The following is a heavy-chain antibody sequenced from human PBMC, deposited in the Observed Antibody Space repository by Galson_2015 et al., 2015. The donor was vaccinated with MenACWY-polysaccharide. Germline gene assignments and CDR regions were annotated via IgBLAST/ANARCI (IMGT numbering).Heavy chain of an antibody. V-gene: IGHV6-1*01. CDR2: TYYRSKRNN. CDR1: GDSVSSDSAA. J-gene: IGHJ6*03. CDR3: AREPKQLPSPYSYYFYMDV. D-gene: IGHD5-24*01. Sequence: CAISGDSVSSDSAAWNWIRESPSRGLEWLGRTYYRSKRNNDYAVSVKSRITITPDTSNNQVSLQLLSVTPEDTGVYFCAREPKQLPSPYSYYFYMDVWGKGTAVTVSS.